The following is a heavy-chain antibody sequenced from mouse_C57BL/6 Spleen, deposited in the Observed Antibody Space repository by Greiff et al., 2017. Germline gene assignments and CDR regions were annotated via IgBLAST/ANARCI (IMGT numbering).Heavy chain of an antibody. J-gene: IGHJ2*01. CDR1: GYSITSGYY. V-gene: IGHV3-6*01. CDR3: AKRRGDGSSLYYFDY. CDR2: ISYDGSN. Sequence: ESGPGLVKPSQSLSLTCSVTGYSITSGYYWNWIRQFPGNKLEWMGYISYDGSNNYNPSLKNRISITRDTSKNQFFLKLNSVTTEDTATYYCAKRRGDGSSLYYFDYWGQGTTLTVSS. D-gene: IGHD1-1*01.